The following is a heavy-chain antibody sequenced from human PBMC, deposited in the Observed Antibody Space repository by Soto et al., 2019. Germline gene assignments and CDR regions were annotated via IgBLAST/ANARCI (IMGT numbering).Heavy chain of an antibody. D-gene: IGHD3-3*01. CDR2: INAGNGNT. V-gene: IGHV1-3*01. Sequence: SVKVSCNASGYTFSSHSMHWVLQAPGQRLEWMGWINAGNGNTEYSQNFQGRVAITRDTSASTAYMELRSLRSEDTAVYYCARDGARITVFGVVYYFDYWGQGTLVTVSS. J-gene: IGHJ4*02. CDR1: GYTFSSHS. CDR3: ARDGARITVFGVVYYFDY.